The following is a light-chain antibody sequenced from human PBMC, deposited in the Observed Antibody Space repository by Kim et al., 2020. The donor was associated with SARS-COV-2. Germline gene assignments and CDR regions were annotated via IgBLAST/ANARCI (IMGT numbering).Light chain of an antibody. V-gene: IGLV1-51*01. CDR2: ANE. J-gene: IGLJ3*02. Sequence: PGQKVTISGSGGSSNIGKFSVSWYQQLPGTAPKLRIYANEKRPSGIPDRFSGSKSGTSATLVITGLQTGDEADYYCGTWDNSRGGVFGGGTQLTVL. CDR1: SSNIGKFS. CDR3: GTWDNSRGGV.